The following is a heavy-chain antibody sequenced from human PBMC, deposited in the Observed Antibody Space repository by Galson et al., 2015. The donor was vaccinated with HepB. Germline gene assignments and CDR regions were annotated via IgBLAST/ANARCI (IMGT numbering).Heavy chain of an antibody. CDR1: GFTFDDYT. J-gene: IGHJ4*02. V-gene: IGHV3-43*01. D-gene: IGHD4-17*01. CDR3: AKDLTGDYGG. Sequence: SLRLSCAASGFTFDDYTMHWVRHAPGKGLEWVSLISWDGGSTYYADSVKGRFTISRDNSKNSLYLQMNSLRTEDTALYYCAKDLTGDYGGWGQGTLVTVSS. CDR2: ISWDGGST.